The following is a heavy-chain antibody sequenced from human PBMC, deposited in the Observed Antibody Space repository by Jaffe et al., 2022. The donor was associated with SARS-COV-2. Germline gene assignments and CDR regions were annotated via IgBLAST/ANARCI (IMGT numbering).Heavy chain of an antibody. V-gene: IGHV3-64D*09. CDR1: GFTFSSYA. D-gene: IGHD3-22*01. CDR2: ISTNGDTT. CDR3: VKEVGITPRLRIDY. Sequence: EVQLVESGGGLVQPGGSLRLSCSASGFTFSSYAMHWVRQAPGKGLEYVSGISTNGDTTYYADSVKGRFTISRDNSKKTLYLQMSSLRTEDTAVYYCVKEVGITPRLRIDYWGLGTLVTVSS. J-gene: IGHJ4*02.